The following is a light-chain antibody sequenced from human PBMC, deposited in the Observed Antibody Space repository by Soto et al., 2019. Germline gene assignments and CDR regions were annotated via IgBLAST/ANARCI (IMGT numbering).Light chain of an antibody. CDR3: QQYNNFLT. J-gene: IGKJ4*01. Sequence: TQSPGTLSLSPGERATLSCRASQSGRDMYLAWYQQKPGQAPRLLIYGASTRATGIPARFSGSGSGTEFTLTISSLQSEDFAVYYCQQYNNFLTFGGGAKVDIK. V-gene: IGKV3-15*01. CDR2: GAS. CDR1: QSGRDMY.